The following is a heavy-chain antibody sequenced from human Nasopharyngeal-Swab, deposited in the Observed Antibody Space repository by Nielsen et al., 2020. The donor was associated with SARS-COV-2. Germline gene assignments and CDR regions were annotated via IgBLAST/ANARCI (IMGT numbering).Heavy chain of an antibody. Sequence: GESLKISCAASGFVFSGSAIHWVRQASGRGLEWVGRIGDKAHNYATTYGASVKGRFTISRDDSKNTAFLQMDSLKTEDTALYCTTDFYFDYWGQGTLVTVSS. D-gene: IGHD1-1*01. CDR3: TDFYFDY. CDR1: GFVFSGSA. J-gene: IGHJ4*02. V-gene: IGHV3-73*01. CDR2: IGDKAHNYAT.